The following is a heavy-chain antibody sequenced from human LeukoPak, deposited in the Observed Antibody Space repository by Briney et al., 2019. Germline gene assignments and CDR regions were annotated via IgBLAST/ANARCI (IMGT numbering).Heavy chain of an antibody. D-gene: IGHD3-3*01. J-gene: IGHJ6*02. CDR2: IYNSGST. CDR3: ARDRENYDFWSGVANYGMDV. CDR1: GGSISSSNW. Sequence: ETLSLTCAVSGGSISSSNWWSWVRQPPGKGLEWVSVIYNSGSTYYADSVKGRFTISRDNSKNTLYLQINSLRAEDTTVYYCARDRENYDFWSGVANYGMDVWGQGTTITVSS. V-gene: IGHV3-66*03.